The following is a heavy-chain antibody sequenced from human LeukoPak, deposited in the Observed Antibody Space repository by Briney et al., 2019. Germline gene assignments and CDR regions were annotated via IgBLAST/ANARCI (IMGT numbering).Heavy chain of an antibody. CDR1: GYTLTDVS. J-gene: IGHJ5*02. D-gene: IGHD3-9*01. V-gene: IGHV1-24*01. CDR2: FDPEGGET. Sequence: ASVKVSCKLSGYTLTDVSMHWARQAPGKGLEWMGGFDPEGGETIYAQKFQGRVTMTEDPSADTAYMELRSLSSEDTAVYYCGIGRKFDWLLCHHWGQGTLVTVSS. CDR3: GIGRKFDWLLCHH.